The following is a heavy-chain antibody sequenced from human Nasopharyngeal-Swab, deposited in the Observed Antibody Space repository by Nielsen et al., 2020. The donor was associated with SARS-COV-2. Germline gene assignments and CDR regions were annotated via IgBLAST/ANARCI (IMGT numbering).Heavy chain of an antibody. CDR1: GFTFSGYT. CDR3: ARDTGGPPNYFDP. D-gene: IGHD1-7*01. J-gene: IGHJ5*02. CDR2: ISSTTPYI. V-gene: IGHV3-21*01. Sequence: GESLKISCVASGFTFSGYTMNWVRQAPGKGLEWISSISSTTPYIYYADSVKGRFTISRDNAKNSLYLQMNFLRVEDTAMDYCARDTGGPPNYFDPWGQGTLVTVSS.